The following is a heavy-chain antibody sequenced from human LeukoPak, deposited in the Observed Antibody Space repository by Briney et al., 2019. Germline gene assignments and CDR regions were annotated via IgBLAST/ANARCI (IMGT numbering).Heavy chain of an antibody. D-gene: IGHD3-22*01. CDR1: GGTFSSYA. J-gene: IGHJ4*02. CDR3: ARVPTYYYDSSGYVQDY. V-gene: IGHV1-69*04. Sequence: GSSVKVSCKASGGTFSSYAISWVRQAPGQGLEWMGRIIPILGIANYAQKFQGRVTITADRSTSTAYMELSSLRSEDTAVYYCARVPTYYYDSSGYVQDYWGQGTLVTVSS. CDR2: IIPILGIA.